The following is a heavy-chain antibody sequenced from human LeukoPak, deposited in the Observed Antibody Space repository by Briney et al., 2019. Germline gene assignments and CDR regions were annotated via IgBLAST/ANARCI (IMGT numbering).Heavy chain of an antibody. J-gene: IGHJ4*02. D-gene: IGHD3-22*01. Sequence: GGSLRLSCPASGFSFSAYAMHWVRQAPGKGLEWVALIWYDGSDKYYADSVKGRFTISRDNSKSTLYLQMNSLRAEDTAVYYCARGNYDSSGSFDYWGQGTLVTVSS. CDR1: GFSFSAYA. CDR3: ARGNYDSSGSFDY. V-gene: IGHV3-33*08. CDR2: IWYDGSDK.